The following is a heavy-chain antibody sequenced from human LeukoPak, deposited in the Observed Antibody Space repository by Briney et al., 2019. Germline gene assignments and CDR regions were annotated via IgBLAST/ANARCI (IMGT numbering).Heavy chain of an antibody. CDR3: ARDDYGDPTYYYGMDV. V-gene: IGHV4-34*01. J-gene: IGHJ6*02. CDR2: INHSGST. Sequence: PSETLSLTCAVYGGSFSGYYWSWIRQPPGKGLEWIGEINHSGSTNYNPSPKSRVTISADTSKNQFSLKLSSVTAADTAVYYCARDDYGDPTYYYGMDVWGQGTTVTVSS. CDR1: GGSFSGYY. D-gene: IGHD4-17*01.